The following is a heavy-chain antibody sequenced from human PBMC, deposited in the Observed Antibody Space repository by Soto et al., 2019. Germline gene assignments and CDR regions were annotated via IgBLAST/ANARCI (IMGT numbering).Heavy chain of an antibody. CDR3: ARKTPPTGMEA. CDR2: IGSGGDT. CDR1: GFTLSSYG. J-gene: IGHJ6*02. Sequence: EVQLVESGGGLVQPGGSLRLSCAASGFTLSSYGIHWVRQATGEGLAWVSGIGSGGDTHYADSVKGRFIISREDGKNSLYLQMNNLRVGDTAVYYCARKTPPTGMEAWGQGATVTVSS. V-gene: IGHV3-13*01. D-gene: IGHD3-9*01.